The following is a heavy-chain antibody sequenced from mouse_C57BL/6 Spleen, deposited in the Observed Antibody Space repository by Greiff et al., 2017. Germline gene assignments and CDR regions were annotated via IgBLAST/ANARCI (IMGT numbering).Heavy chain of an antibody. J-gene: IGHJ4*01. CDR3: ARKLRSSGYPFAMDY. D-gene: IGHD3-2*02. CDR2: IWSGGST. V-gene: IGHV2-2*01. CDR1: GFSLTSYG. Sequence: QVQLQQSGPGLVQPSQSLSITCTVSGFSLTSYGVHWVRQSPGKGLEWLGVIWSGGSTDYNAAFISRLSISKDNPKSQVFFKMNSLQADDTAIYYCARKLRSSGYPFAMDYWGQGTSVTVSS.